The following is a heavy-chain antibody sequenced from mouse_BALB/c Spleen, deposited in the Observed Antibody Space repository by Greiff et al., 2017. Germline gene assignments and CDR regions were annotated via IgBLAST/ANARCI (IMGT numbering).Heavy chain of an antibody. CDR1: GFTFSSYA. D-gene: IGHD2-1*01. J-gene: IGHJ2*01. CDR3: AREYGNYFDY. Sequence: EVKLVESGGGLVQPGGSLKLSCAASGFTFSSYAMSWVRQSPEKRLEWVAEISSGGSYTYYPDTVTGRFTISRDNAKNTLYLEMSSLRSEDTAMYYCAREYGNYFDYWGQGTTLTVSS. CDR2: ISSGGSYT. V-gene: IGHV5-9-4*01.